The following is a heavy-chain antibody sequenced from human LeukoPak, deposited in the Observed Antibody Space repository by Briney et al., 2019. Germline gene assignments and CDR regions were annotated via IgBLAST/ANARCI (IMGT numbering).Heavy chain of an antibody. CDR1: GGSFSGYY. D-gene: IGHD2-8*01. V-gene: IGHV4-34*01. CDR3: ARVSIYCTNGVCSRDAFDI. Sequence: ASETLSLTCAVYGGSFSGYYWSWIRQPPGKGLEWIGEISHSGSTNYNPSLKSRVTISVDTSKNQFSLKLSSVTAADTAVYYCARVSIYCTNGVCSRDAFDIWVQGTMVTVSS. J-gene: IGHJ3*02. CDR2: ISHSGST.